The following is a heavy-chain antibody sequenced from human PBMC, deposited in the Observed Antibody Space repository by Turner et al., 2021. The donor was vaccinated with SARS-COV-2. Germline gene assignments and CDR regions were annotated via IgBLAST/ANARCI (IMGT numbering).Heavy chain of an antibody. D-gene: IGHD4-4*01. Sequence: VQLVASGGGVVQRGRSLRHACAAPGFTFSSFGMHWVRQAPGKGLEWVAVISYNGNNKYDADSVKGRFTISRDNSKNTLYLQMNSLRAEDTAVYYCAKQLGLYSNPMYYFDYWGQGTLVTVSS. J-gene: IGHJ4*02. CDR2: ISYNGNNK. CDR1: GFTFSSFG. V-gene: IGHV3-30*18. CDR3: AKQLGLYSNPMYYFDY.